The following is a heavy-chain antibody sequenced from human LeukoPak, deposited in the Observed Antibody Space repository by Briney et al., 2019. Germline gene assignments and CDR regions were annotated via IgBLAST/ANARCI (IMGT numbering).Heavy chain of an antibody. Sequence: SETLSLTCAVYGGSFSGYYWSWIRQPPGNGLEWIGEINHSGSTNYNPSLKSRVTISVDTSKNQFSLKLSSVTAADTAVYYCARGVSYYYDSSGYYYDYWGQGTLVTVSS. CDR1: GGSFSGYY. CDR3: ARGVSYYYDSSGYYYDY. J-gene: IGHJ4*02. CDR2: INHSGST. V-gene: IGHV4-34*01. D-gene: IGHD3-22*01.